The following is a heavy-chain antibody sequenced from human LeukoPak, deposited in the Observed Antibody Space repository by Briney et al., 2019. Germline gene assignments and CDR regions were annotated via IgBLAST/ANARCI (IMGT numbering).Heavy chain of an antibody. CDR3: ARTIQLWLGVDY. CDR2: ISSDGSSA. J-gene: IGHJ4*02. Sequence: GGSLRLSCAASGFTFGSYNMHWIRQAPGKGLVWVSRISSDGSSATYADSAKGRFTVSRDNAKSTLYLQMNSLRAEDTAVYYCARTIQLWLGVDYWGQGTLVTVSS. CDR1: GFTFGSYN. V-gene: IGHV3-74*01. D-gene: IGHD5-18*01.